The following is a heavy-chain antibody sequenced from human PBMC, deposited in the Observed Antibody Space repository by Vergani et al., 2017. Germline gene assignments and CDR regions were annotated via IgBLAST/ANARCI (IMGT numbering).Heavy chain of an antibody. J-gene: IGHJ4*02. CDR1: GGSISSGSYY. CDR2: IYTSGST. Sequence: QVQLPESGPGLVKPSQTLSLTCTVSGGSISSGSYYWSWIRQPAGKGLEWIGRIYTSGSTNYNPSLKSRVTISVDTSKNQFSLKLSSVTAADTAVYYCAGSSSWFHNFDYWGQGTLVTVSS. CDR3: AGSSSWFHNFDY. V-gene: IGHV4-61*02. D-gene: IGHD6-13*01.